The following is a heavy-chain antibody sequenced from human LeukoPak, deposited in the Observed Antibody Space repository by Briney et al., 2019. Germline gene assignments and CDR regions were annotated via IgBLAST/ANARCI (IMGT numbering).Heavy chain of an antibody. CDR2: ISAYNGNT. CDR1: GYTFTSYG. D-gene: IGHD2-2*01. Sequence: GASVKVSYKASGYTFTSYGISWVRQAPGQGLEWMGWISAYNGNTNYAQKLQGRVTMTTDTSTSTAYMELSRLRSDDTAVYYCARDSCSSTSCLSIDDYWGQGTLVTVSS. CDR3: ARDSCSSTSCLSIDDY. V-gene: IGHV1-18*01. J-gene: IGHJ4*02.